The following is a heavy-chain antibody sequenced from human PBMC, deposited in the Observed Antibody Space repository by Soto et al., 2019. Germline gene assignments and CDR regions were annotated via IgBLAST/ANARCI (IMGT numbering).Heavy chain of an antibody. V-gene: IGHV3-48*04. CDR1: GVTFSSYS. J-gene: IGHJ6*03. Sequence: PGGSLGLSCAASGVTFSSYSMNWVRQGPGKGLEWVSYISSSSSTIYYADSVKGRFTISRDNAKNSLYLQMNSLRAEDTAVYYCARARGYYGSGSYWYYMDVWGKGTTVTVSS. D-gene: IGHD3-10*01. CDR2: ISSSSSTI. CDR3: ARARGYYGSGSYWYYMDV.